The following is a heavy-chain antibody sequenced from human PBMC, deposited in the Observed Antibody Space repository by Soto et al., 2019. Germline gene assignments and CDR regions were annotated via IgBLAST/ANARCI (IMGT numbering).Heavy chain of an antibody. Sequence: EVQLVESGGGSAQPGGSLRLSCAASGFTFSSRWMHWVRQDPGKGLQWVSRIRHDGADSNYADFVGGRFTISRDNTKNTLHLQMNSLRAEDTAVYFCAADLVVGSGSLGHWGQGTLVTVSS. CDR3: AADLVVGSGSLGH. J-gene: IGHJ4*02. V-gene: IGHV3-74*01. CDR2: IRHDGADS. CDR1: GFTFSSRW. D-gene: IGHD3-10*01.